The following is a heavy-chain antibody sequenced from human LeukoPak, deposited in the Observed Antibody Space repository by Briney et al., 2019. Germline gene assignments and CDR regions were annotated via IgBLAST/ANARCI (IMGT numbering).Heavy chain of an antibody. D-gene: IGHD3-10*01. CDR3: ARDQTYSGSGIYTYFDY. Sequence: KSSGTLSLTCAVSGGSISSSNWWSWVRQPPGKGLEWIGEIYHSGSTNYNPSLKSRIAVSIDTSKNQFSLRLNSVTAADTAIYYCARDQTYSGSGIYTYFDYWGQGILVTVSS. CDR2: IYHSGST. J-gene: IGHJ4*02. V-gene: IGHV4-4*02. CDR1: GGSISSSNW.